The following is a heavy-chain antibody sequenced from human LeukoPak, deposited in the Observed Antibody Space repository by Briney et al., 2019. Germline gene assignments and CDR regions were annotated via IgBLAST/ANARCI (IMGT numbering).Heavy chain of an antibody. J-gene: IGHJ4*02. V-gene: IGHV1-46*04. D-gene: IGHD3-16*02. Sequence: ASVKVSCKASGFTFTSYDINWVRQAPGQGLEWVGIINPSGGSTSYAQNVRGRVTMTRDISTNTVYMQLSSLRSEDTALYYCGPIGYYDYVWGSYRSTTPHYWGQGTAVTVSS. CDR2: INPSGGST. CDR3: GPIGYYDYVWGSYRSTTPHY. CDR1: GFTFTSYD.